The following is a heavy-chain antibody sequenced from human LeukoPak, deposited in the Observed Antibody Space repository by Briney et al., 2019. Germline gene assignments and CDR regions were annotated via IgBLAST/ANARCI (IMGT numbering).Heavy chain of an antibody. D-gene: IGHD6-13*01. Sequence: GGSMRLSCAASGFSFSSYTMNWVRLAPGRGPEWVSSIIGTSEMHYADSVKGRFTVSRDNDKNSLFLQLYSLSVEDTAVYYCTRAIIVALGTGPFDIWGQGTVVTVSS. CDR1: GFSFSSYT. CDR2: IIGTSEM. CDR3: TRAIIVALGTGPFDI. J-gene: IGHJ3*02. V-gene: IGHV3-21*06.